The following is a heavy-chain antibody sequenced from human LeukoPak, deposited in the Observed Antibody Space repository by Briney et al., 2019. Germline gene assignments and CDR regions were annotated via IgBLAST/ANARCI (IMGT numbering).Heavy chain of an antibody. CDR2: ISGNGGST. D-gene: IGHD3-3*01. Sequence: GGSLRLSCEASGFSFSIYAMSWVRQAPGKGLEWVSSISGNGGSTYYANSVKGRFTVAGDNSKNTVYLEMNSLREDNTALYYCVKGGQRYDFWRFDFWGRGTLVTVSS. CDR3: VKGGQRYDFWRFDF. J-gene: IGHJ5*01. V-gene: IGHV3-23*01. CDR1: GFSFSIYA.